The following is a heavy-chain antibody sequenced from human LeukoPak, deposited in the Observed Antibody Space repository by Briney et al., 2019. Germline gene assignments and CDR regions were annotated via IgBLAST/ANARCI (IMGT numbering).Heavy chain of an antibody. D-gene: IGHD6-13*01. J-gene: IGHJ4*02. Sequence: GESLKISCKVSGYILTNNWIGWVRQVPGKGLEWMGLIYPGYSDAKYCPSFQGQVTFSVDKSISTAYLQWSSLKASDTAIYYCARFGYISSLDYWGQGTLVTASS. CDR3: ARFGYISSLDY. CDR1: GYILTNNW. CDR2: IYPGYSDA. V-gene: IGHV5-51*01.